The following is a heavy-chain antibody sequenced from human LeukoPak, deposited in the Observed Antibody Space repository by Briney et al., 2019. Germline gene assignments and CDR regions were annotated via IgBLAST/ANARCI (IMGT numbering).Heavy chain of an antibody. D-gene: IGHD1-26*01. CDR1: GYTLTYYY. CDR2: ISPNSGGT. CDR3: ARDPVVGARYDY. V-gene: IGHV1-2*02. Sequence: ASVKVSCKASGYTLTYYYIHWVRQAPGQGLEWMGWISPNSGGTNYAQKFQGRVTMTRDTSINTAYIELSRLRSDDTAVYYCARDPVVGARYDYWGQGTLVTVSS. J-gene: IGHJ4*02.